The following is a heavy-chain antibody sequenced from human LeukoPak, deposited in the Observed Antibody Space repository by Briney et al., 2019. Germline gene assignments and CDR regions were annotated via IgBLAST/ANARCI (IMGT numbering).Heavy chain of an antibody. CDR3: ANSIAAGTTYYYYMDV. J-gene: IGHJ6*03. D-gene: IGHD6-13*01. CDR2: LYWNGGST. V-gene: IGHV3-20*01. Sequence: GGSLRLSCAASGFTFDDYGMSWVRHAPGEGLEEVSGLYWNGGSTGYADSVKGRFTISRDNAKNSLSLHMNSLRAGDTALFTCANSIAAGTTYYYYMDVWGKGTTVTVSS. CDR1: GFTFDDYG.